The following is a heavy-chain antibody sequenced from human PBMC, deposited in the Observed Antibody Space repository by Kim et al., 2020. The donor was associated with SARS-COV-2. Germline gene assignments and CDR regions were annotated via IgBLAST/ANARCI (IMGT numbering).Heavy chain of an antibody. V-gene: IGHV4-34*01. J-gene: IGHJ5*02. Sequence: SETLSLTCAVYGGSFSGYYWSWIRQPPGKGLEWIGEINHSGSTNYNPSLKSRVTISVDTSKNQFSLKLSSVTAADTAVYYCARGPCSSTSCYFRSWFDPWGQGTLVTVSS. CDR2: INHSGST. CDR3: ARGPCSSTSCYFRSWFDP. D-gene: IGHD2-2*01. CDR1: GGSFSGYY.